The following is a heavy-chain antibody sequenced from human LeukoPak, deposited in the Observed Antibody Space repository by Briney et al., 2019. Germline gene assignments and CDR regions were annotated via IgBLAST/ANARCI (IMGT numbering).Heavy chain of an antibody. J-gene: IGHJ4*02. CDR3: ARALGFGAYDY. D-gene: IGHD3-10*01. CDR2: ILSSSSYI. CDR1: GFTFSSYG. Sequence: GGSLRLSCAASGFTFSSYGMNWVRQAPGRGLEWVSFILSSSSYIYYADSVKGRFTISRDNAKNSLYLQMNSLRAEDTAVYYCARALGFGAYDYWGQGTLVTVSS. V-gene: IGHV3-21*01.